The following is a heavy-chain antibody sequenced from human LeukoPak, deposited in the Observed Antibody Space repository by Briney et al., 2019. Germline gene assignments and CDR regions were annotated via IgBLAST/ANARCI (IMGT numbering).Heavy chain of an antibody. CDR1: GFTFSNYA. Sequence: PGGSLRLSCAASGFTFSNYAMSWVRQAPGKGLEWVSGISGSGVRTYYADSVKGRFTISRDNSKNTLYVQMNSLRAEDTAVYYCAKEADGITGTAFYWGQGTLVTVSS. D-gene: IGHD1-7*01. J-gene: IGHJ4*02. V-gene: IGHV3-23*01. CDR2: ISGSGVRT. CDR3: AKEADGITGTAFY.